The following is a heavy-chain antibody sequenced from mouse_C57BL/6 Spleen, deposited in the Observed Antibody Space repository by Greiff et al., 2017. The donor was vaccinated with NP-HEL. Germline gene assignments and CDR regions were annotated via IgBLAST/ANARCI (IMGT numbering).Heavy chain of an antibody. CDR2: IYPGDGDT. V-gene: IGHV1-82*01. CDR3: ARGYYGSRSTDFDY. D-gene: IGHD1-1*01. Sequence: QVQLQQSGPELVKPGASVKISCKASGYAFSSSWMNWVKQRPGKGLEWIGRIYPGDGDTNYNGKFKGKATLTADISSSTAYMQLSSLTSEDSAVYFCARGYYGSRSTDFDYWGQGTTLTVSS. J-gene: IGHJ2*01. CDR1: GYAFSSSW.